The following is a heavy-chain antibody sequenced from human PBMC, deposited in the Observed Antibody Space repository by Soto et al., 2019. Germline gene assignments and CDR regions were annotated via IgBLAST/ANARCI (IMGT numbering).Heavy chain of an antibody. CDR3: ARDYSNQDLLYYYYGMDV. CDR1: GGSISSGCYY. V-gene: IGHV4-31*03. CDR2: IYYSGST. D-gene: IGHD4-4*01. J-gene: IGHJ6*02. Sequence: PSETLSLTCTVSGGSISSGCYYWSWIRQHPGKGLEWIGYIYYSGSTYYNPSLKSRVTISVDTSKNQFSLKLSSVTAADTAVYYCARDYSNQDLLYYYYGMDVWGQRTTVTVSS.